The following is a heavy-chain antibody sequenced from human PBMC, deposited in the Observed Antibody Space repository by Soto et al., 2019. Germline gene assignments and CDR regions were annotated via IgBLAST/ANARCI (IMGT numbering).Heavy chain of an antibody. CDR1: GGTFSSYA. CDR2: IIPIFGTA. V-gene: IGHV1-69*06. D-gene: IGHD2-15*01. CDR3: ARGGDSSDRLVVVVAATHYYYYYGMDV. J-gene: IGHJ6*02. Sequence: EASVKVSCKASGGTFSSYAISWVRQAPGQGLEWMGGIIPIFGTANYAQKFQGRVTITADKSTSTAYMELSSLRSEDTAVYYCARGGDSSDRLVVVVAATHYYYYYGMDVWGQGTTVTVSS.